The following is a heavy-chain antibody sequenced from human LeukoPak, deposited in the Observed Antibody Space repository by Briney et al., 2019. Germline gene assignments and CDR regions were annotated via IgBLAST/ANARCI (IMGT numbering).Heavy chain of an antibody. CDR1: GFTFGDYV. CDR2: IRSKAYGGTT. D-gene: IGHD5-18*01. Sequence: PGGSLRLSCTASGFTFGDYVMSWFRQAPGKGLEWVGFIRSKAYGGTTEYAASVKGRFTISRDDSKSIAYLQMNSLKTEDTAVYYCTRVEYSYGHYYYYMDVWGKGTTVTVSS. CDR3: TRVEYSYGHYYYYMDV. V-gene: IGHV3-49*03. J-gene: IGHJ6*03.